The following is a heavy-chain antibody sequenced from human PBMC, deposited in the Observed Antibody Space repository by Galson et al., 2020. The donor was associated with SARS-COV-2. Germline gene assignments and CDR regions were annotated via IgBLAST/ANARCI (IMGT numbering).Heavy chain of an antibody. V-gene: IGHV4-34*01. D-gene: IGHD2-21*02. J-gene: IGHJ4*03. CDR3: AREETCCLVVTARRMCYFDY. CDR1: GGSFSGYY. Sequence: SETLSLTCAVYGGSFSGYYWRWIRQPPGKGLEWIGEINSSGSTNYNPSLKSRVTISVDTSKNHFSLKLSAVTAADTAVYYCAREETCCLVVTARRMCYFDYWGRGTLATVSS. CDR2: INSSGST.